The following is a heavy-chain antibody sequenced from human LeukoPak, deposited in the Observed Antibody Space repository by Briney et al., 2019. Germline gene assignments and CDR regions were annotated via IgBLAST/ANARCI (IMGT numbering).Heavy chain of an antibody. D-gene: IGHD3-9*01. CDR2: IYYSGST. J-gene: IGHJ3*02. CDR1: GGSISSYY. CDR3: ARRRDFGIFIVKGDVFDI. V-gene: IGHV4-59*08. Sequence: SETLSLTCTVSGGSISSYYWSWIRQPPGKGLEWIGYIYYSGSTNYNPSLKSRVTISVDTSKNQFSLKLSSVTAADTAVYYCARRRDFGIFIVKGDVFDIWGHGTMVTVSS.